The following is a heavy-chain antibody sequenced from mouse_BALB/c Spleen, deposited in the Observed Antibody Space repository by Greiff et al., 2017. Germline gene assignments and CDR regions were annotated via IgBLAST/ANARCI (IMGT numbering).Heavy chain of an antibody. V-gene: IGHV2-6-5*01. D-gene: IGHD2-4*01. Sequence: VQLVESGPGLVAPSQSLSITCTVSGFSLTDYGVSWIRQPPGKGLEWLGVIWGGGSTYYNSALKSRLSISKDNSKSQVFLKMNSLQTDDTAMYYCAKQRRLSYYDYDVAMDYWGQGTSVTVSS. J-gene: IGHJ4*01. CDR2: IWGGGST. CDR1: GFSLTDYG. CDR3: AKQRRLSYYDYDVAMDY.